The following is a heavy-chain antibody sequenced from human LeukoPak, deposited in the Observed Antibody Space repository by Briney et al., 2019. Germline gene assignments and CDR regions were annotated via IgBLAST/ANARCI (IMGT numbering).Heavy chain of an antibody. CDR3: ARGVKKIRWSGGFDY. Sequence: SETLSLTCTVSGGSISSYYWSWIRQPAGKGLEWIGRIYASGSTNYNPSPKSRVTMSVDMSKNQFSLNLTSVTAADTAVYYCARGVKKIRWSGGFDYWGQGTLVTVSS. J-gene: IGHJ4*02. CDR2: IYASGST. D-gene: IGHD4-23*01. CDR1: GGSISSYY. V-gene: IGHV4-4*07.